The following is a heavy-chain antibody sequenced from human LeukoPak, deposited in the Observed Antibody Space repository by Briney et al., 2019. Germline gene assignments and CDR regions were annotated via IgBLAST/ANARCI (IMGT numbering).Heavy chain of an antibody. V-gene: IGHV4-4*07. J-gene: IGHJ4*02. CDR1: GGSISSYY. CDR2: IYTSGST. Sequence: SETLSLTCTVSGGSISSYYWSWIRQPAGKGLEWIGRIYTSGSTNYNPSLKSRVTMSVDTSKNQFSLKLSSVTAADTAVYYCARPDSSGWSYYFDYWGQGTLVTVSS. D-gene: IGHD6-19*01. CDR3: ARPDSSGWSYYFDY.